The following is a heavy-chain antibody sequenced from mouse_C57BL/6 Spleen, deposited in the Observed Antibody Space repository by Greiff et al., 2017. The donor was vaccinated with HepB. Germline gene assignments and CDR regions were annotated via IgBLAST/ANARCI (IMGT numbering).Heavy chain of an antibody. CDR2: IHPNSGST. CDR1: GYTFTSYW. D-gene: IGHD2-3*01. CDR3: ARSPIYDGYYEAMDY. V-gene: IGHV1-64*01. J-gene: IGHJ4*01. Sequence: VQLQQPGAELVKPGASVKLSCKASGYTFTSYWMHWVKQRPGQGLEWIGMIHPNSGSTNYNEKFKSKATLTVDKSSSTAYMQLSSLTSEDSAVYYCARSPIYDGYYEAMDYWGQGTSVTVSS.